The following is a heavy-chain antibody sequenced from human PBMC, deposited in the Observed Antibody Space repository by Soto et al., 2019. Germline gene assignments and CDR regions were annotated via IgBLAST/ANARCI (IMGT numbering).Heavy chain of an antibody. D-gene: IGHD6-13*01. V-gene: IGHV3-13*01. Sequence: GGSLRLSCEASGFTFSGFDMHWVRQPTGKGLEWVSSIGTAGDKYYAVSVKGRFTISRDNAKNSLSLQMNSLRAGDMAVYFCAKSQEIGTHFFDSWGQGTQVTVSS. J-gene: IGHJ4*02. CDR3: AKSQEIGTHFFDS. CDR2: IGTAGDK. CDR1: GFTFSGFD.